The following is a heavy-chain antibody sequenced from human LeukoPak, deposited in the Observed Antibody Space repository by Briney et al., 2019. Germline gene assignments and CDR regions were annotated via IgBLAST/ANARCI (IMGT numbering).Heavy chain of an antibody. CDR3: ARALFPYCSSTSCHSGYFDY. CDR1: GGTFSSYA. V-gene: IGHV1-69*13. Sequence: GASVKVSCKASGGTFSSYAISWVRQAPGQGLEWMGGIIPIFGTANYAQKFQGRVTITADESTSTAYMELSSLRSEDTAVYYCARALFPYCSSTSCHSGYFDYWGQGTLVTVYS. CDR2: IIPIFGTA. J-gene: IGHJ4*02. D-gene: IGHD2-2*01.